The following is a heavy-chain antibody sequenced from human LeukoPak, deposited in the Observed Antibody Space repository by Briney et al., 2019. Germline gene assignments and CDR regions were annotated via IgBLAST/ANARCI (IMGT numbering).Heavy chain of an antibody. Sequence: ASVKVSCKASGYTFTSYDINWVRQATGQGLEWMGWMNPNSGNTGYAQKFQGRVTITRNTSISTAYMELSSLRFEDTAVYYCARENYDFWSGYFNYFDYWGQGTLVTVSS. D-gene: IGHD3-3*01. CDR2: MNPNSGNT. CDR3: ARENYDFWSGYFNYFDY. CDR1: GYTFTSYD. J-gene: IGHJ4*02. V-gene: IGHV1-8*03.